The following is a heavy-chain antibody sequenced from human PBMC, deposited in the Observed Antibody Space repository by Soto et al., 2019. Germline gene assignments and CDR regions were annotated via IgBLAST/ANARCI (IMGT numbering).Heavy chain of an antibody. Sequence: GGSLRLSCAASGFTFSSYAMHWVRQAPGKGLEWVAVISYDGSNKYYADSVKGRFTISRDNSKNTLYLQMNSLRAEDTAVYYCARGVNYYYGMDVWGQGTTVTVSS. CDR3: ARGVNYYYGMDV. CDR1: GFTFSSYA. J-gene: IGHJ6*02. V-gene: IGHV3-30-3*01. D-gene: IGHD4-4*01. CDR2: ISYDGSNK.